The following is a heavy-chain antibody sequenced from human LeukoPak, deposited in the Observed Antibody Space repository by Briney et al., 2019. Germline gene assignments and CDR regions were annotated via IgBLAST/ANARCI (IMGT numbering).Heavy chain of an antibody. D-gene: IGHD4-17*01. CDR2: ISGSGGST. CDR1: GFTFSCYA. Sequence: GGSLRLSCAASGFTFSCYAMSWVRQAPGKGLEWVSAISGSGGSTYYADSVKGRFTISRDNSKNTLYLQMNSLRAEDTAVYYCAKDDHYGDYLGLFDYWGQGTLVTVSS. CDR3: AKDDHYGDYLGLFDY. V-gene: IGHV3-23*01. J-gene: IGHJ4*02.